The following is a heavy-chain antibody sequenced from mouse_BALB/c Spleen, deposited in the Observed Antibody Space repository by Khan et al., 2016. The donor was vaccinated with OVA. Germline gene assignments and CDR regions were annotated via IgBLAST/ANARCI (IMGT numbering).Heavy chain of an antibody. CDR2: ISSGGST. V-gene: IGHV5-6-5*01. J-gene: IGHJ2*01. Sequence: EVELVESGGDLVKPGGSLKLSCAASGFTFSSYVMSWVRQTPEKRLEWVASISSGGSTYYPDSVKGRFTISRDNARNILYLQMSSLRSEDTAMYSGAREAYRYDEYYFDYWGQGTTLTGSS. CDR3: AREAYRYDEYYFDY. D-gene: IGHD2-14*01. CDR1: GFTFSSYV.